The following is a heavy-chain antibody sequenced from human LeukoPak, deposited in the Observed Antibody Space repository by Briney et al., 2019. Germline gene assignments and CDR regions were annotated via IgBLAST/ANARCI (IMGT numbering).Heavy chain of an antibody. CDR3: ARVASYAFDI. Sequence: GGSLRLSCAASGFTLSSYEMNWVRQAPGKGLEWVSYISSSGSTIYYADSVKGRFTISRDNAKNSLYLQMNSLRAEDTAVYYCARVASYAFDIWGQGTMVTVSS. CDR2: ISSSGSTI. J-gene: IGHJ3*02. CDR1: GFTLSSYE. D-gene: IGHD6-6*01. V-gene: IGHV3-48*03.